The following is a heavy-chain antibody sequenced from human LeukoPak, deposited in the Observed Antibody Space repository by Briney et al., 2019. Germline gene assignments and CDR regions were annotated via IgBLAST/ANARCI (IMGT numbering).Heavy chain of an antibody. CDR2: IKSLSDGGTA. V-gene: IGHV3-15*01. CDR1: GFIFSNVW. J-gene: IGHJ6*04. Sequence: PGGSLRLSCEGSGFIFSNVWMSWVRHAPGKGLEWVGRIKSLSDGGTAAYTASVRGRFTMSRDDSRKMMFLEMRSLTAEDSAVYYCLTDGYIALEGDPHYNYLEVWGKGTTVIVSS. D-gene: IGHD5-24*01. CDR3: LTDGYIALEGDPHYNYLEV.